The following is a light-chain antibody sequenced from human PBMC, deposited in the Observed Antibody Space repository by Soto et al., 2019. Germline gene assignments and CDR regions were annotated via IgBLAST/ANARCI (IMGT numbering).Light chain of an antibody. CDR1: QSVSSY. J-gene: IGKJ4*01. V-gene: IGKV3-11*01. Sequence: EIVLTQSPATLSLSPGERATLSCRASQSVSSYLAWYQQKPGQAPRLLIYDASNRATGIPARFSGSGSGTDFTLTISSLEPEAFEVYYCQQRRHWPLNFGGGTKVNI. CDR2: DAS. CDR3: QQRRHWPLN.